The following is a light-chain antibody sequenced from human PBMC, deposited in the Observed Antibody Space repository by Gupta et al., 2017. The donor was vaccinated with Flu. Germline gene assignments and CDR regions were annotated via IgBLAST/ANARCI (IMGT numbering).Light chain of an antibody. V-gene: IGKV3-11*01. CDR3: QQRGNWPPFT. CDR1: QNDSTY. J-gene: IGKJ3*01. Sequence: LSSTTDERASLTCWASQNDSTYLAWYQHKPGQPPRLLIYYTSTRATGIPARFSGSGSGTDFTLTISSLEPEDFAIYYCQQRGNWPPFTFGPGTKVEMK. CDR2: YTS.